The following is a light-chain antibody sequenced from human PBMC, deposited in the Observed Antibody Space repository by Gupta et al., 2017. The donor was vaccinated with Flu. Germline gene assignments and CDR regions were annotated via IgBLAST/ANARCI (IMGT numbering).Light chain of an antibody. J-gene: IGKJ2*03. CDR3: QQYNNWPPNS. Sequence: EIVMTQSPATLSVSPGERVTLSCRASQSVSSYLAWYQQKPGQAPRLLIYGASTRATGIPARFSGSGSGTEFTLTISSLQSEDFAVYYCQQYNNWPPNSFGQGTKLEIK. CDR1: QSVSSY. V-gene: IGKV3-15*01. CDR2: GAS.